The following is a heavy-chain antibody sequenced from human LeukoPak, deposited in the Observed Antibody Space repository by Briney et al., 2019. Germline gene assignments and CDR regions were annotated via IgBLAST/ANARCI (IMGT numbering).Heavy chain of an antibody. D-gene: IGHD1-26*01. Sequence: GSLILSCAASGFMFSTYWMSWVRQAPGKGLEWVADIKPDGSDKYYVGSVKGRFTISRDNAKNSLYLQLDSLRVEDTAVYYCAREWALYDYWGQGTLVTVSS. J-gene: IGHJ4*02. CDR3: AREWALYDY. CDR2: IKPDGSDK. CDR1: GFMFSTYW. V-gene: IGHV3-7*01.